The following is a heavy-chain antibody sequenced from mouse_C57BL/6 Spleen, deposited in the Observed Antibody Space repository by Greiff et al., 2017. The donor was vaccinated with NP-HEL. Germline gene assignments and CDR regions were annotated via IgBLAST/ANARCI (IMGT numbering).Heavy chain of an antibody. J-gene: IGHJ1*03. CDR1: GYTFTSYW. V-gene: IGHV1-55*01. Sequence: QVQLQQPGAELVKPGASVKMSCKASGYTFTSYWITWVKQRPGQGLEWIGDIYPGSGSTNYNEKFKSKATLTVDTSSSTAYMQLSSLTSEDSAVYYCARSRYYGSSYRYFEVWGTGTTVTVSS. CDR3: ARSRYYGSSYRYFEV. CDR2: IYPGSGST. D-gene: IGHD1-1*01.